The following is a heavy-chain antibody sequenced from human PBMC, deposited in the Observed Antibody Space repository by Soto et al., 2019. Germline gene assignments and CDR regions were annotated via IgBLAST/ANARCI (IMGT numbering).Heavy chain of an antibody. J-gene: IGHJ6*02. V-gene: IGHV3-30*18. CDR2: ISYDGSNK. CDR3: AKSSVTTPNFYYYYGMDV. CDR1: GFTFSSYG. D-gene: IGHD4-4*01. Sequence: GGSLRLSCAASGFTFSSYGMHWVRQAPGKGLEWVAVISYDGSNKYYADSVKGRFTTSRDNSKNTLYLQMNSLRAEDTAVYYCAKSSVTTPNFYYYYGMDVWGQGTTVTVSS.